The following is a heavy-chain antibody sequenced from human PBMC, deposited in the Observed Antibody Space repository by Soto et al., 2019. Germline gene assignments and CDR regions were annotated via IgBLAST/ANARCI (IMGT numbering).Heavy chain of an antibody. Sequence: QVQLLHSGAEVKKPGASVKVSCKTSGYTFATYYIHWVRQAPGQGLEWMGLINPSGGTTSYPQKFQGRVAMTRDTSTNTVYMELSGLRFEDMAVYYCARGCSGGNCFSPYFSFWGQGTLVTVSS. CDR1: GYTFATYY. D-gene: IGHD2-15*01. J-gene: IGHJ4*02. V-gene: IGHV1-46*01. CDR2: INPSGGTT. CDR3: ARGCSGGNCFSPYFSF.